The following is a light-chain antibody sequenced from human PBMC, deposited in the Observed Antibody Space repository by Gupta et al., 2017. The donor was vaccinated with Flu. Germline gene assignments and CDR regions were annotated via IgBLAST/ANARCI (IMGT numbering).Light chain of an antibody. Sequence: QSALTQPPSVSGSPGQSVTISCTGTSSAVGTYNRVSWYQQSPGTAPKLMIYEVSRRPSGVPDRFSGSKSGNTASLTISGLQGEDEADYYCSSYTSSYTYVFGTGTKVTVL. CDR1: SSAVGTYNR. J-gene: IGLJ1*01. CDR2: EVS. V-gene: IGLV2-18*02. CDR3: SSYTSSYTYV.